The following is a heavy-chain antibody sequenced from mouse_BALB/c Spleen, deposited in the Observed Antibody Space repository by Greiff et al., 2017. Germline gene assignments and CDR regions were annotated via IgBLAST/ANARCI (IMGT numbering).Heavy chain of an antibody. CDR2: ISSGSSTI. D-gene: IGHD2-1*01. CDR3: ARKDGNCFDY. Sequence: EVMLVESGGGLVQPGGSRKLSCAASGFTFSSFGMHWVRQAPEKGLEWVAYISSGSSTIYYADTVKGRFTISRDNPKNTLFLQLTSLRSEDTAMYYCARKDGNCFDYWGQGTTLTVSS. V-gene: IGHV5-17*02. CDR1: GFTFSSFG. J-gene: IGHJ2*01.